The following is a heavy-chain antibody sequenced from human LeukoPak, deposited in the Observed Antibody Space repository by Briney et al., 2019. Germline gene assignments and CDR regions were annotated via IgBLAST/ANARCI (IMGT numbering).Heavy chain of an antibody. J-gene: IGHJ4*02. CDR1: GGSISNYY. V-gene: IGHV4-59*12. D-gene: IGHD4-23*01. CDR2: IYYSGST. CDR3: ARERVVTLDY. Sequence: SETLSLTCTVSGGSISNYYWSWIRQPPGKGLEWIGYIYYSGSTNYNPSLKSRVTMSVDTSKNQFSLKLSSVTAADTAVYYCARERVVTLDYWGQGTLVTVSS.